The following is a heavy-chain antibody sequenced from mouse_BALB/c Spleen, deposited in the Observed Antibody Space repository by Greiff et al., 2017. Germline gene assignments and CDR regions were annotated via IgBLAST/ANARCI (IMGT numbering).Heavy chain of an antibody. CDR2: IWGDGST. Sequence: QVQLQQSGPGLVAPSQSLSITCTASGFSLTGYGVNWVRQPPGKGLEWLGMIWGDGSTDYNSALKSRLSISKDNSKSQVFLKMNSLQTDDTARYYCAREGGNVPAMDYWGQGTSVTVSA. CDR1: GFSLTGYG. D-gene: IGHD2-1*01. J-gene: IGHJ4*01. V-gene: IGHV2-6-7*01. CDR3: AREGGNVPAMDY.